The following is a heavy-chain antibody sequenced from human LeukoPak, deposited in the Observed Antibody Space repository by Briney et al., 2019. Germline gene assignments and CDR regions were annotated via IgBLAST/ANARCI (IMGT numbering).Heavy chain of an antibody. CDR1: GGSFSGYY. D-gene: IGHD5-18*01. Sequence: PSETLSLTCAVYGGSFSGYYWSWLRQPPGKGLEWIGEINHSGSTNYNPSLKSRVTISVDTSKNQFSLKLSSVTAADTAVYYCARWSRDTAMVPKIYYYYGMDVWGQGTTVTVSS. V-gene: IGHV4-34*01. CDR3: ARWSRDTAMVPKIYYYYGMDV. CDR2: INHSGST. J-gene: IGHJ6*02.